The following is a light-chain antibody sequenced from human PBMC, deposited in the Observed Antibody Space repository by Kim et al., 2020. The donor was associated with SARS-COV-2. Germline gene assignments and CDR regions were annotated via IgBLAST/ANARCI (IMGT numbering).Light chain of an antibody. Sequence: EIVLTQSPGTLSLSPGDRATLSCRASQSVTRNYLVWYQQRPGQAPRLLIYGASTRATGIPDRFSGSGSGTDFTLTISRLEPEDLAVYYCQQYGSSPYTFGQGTKLEI. CDR2: GAS. CDR1: QSVTRNY. V-gene: IGKV3-20*01. CDR3: QQYGSSPYT. J-gene: IGKJ2*01.